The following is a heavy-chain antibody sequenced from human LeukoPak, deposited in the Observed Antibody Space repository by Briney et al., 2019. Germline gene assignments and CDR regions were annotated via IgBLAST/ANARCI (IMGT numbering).Heavy chain of an antibody. CDR2: IIPIFGTA. D-gene: IGHD4-17*01. CDR1: GGTFSRYA. CDR3: ARDKGSTVTTTDYYYYMDV. Sequence: GASVKVSCTASGGTFSRYAISWGRQAPGQGREWMGGIIPIFGTANYAQKFQGRVTITTDESTSTAYMELSSLRSEDTAVYYCARDKGSTVTTTDYYYYMDVWGKGTTVTVSS. V-gene: IGHV1-69*05. J-gene: IGHJ6*03.